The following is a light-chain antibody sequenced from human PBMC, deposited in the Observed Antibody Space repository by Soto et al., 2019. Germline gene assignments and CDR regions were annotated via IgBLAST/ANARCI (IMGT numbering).Light chain of an antibody. CDR3: QQHAHSPLT. Sequence: EIVLTQSPATLSLSPGERATLSCRASQSVGNNLAWYQQKPGQAPGLLIYEASTRPTGIPARFSGSGSGTDFTLTISSLEPEDFAVYYCQQHAHSPLTFGGGTKVEIK. CDR2: EAS. CDR1: QSVGNN. J-gene: IGKJ4*01. V-gene: IGKV3-11*01.